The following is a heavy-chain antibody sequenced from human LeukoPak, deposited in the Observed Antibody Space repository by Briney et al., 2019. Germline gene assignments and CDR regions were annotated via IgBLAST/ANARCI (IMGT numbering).Heavy chain of an antibody. CDR3: ARVYGYGMRWSDY. CDR2: INPNSGGT. V-gene: IGHV1-2*02. Sequence: ASVKVSCKASGYTFTGYYMHWVRQAPGQGLEWMGWINPNSGGTNYAQKFQGRVTMTRDTSISTAYMELSRLRSDDTAVYYRARVYGYGMRWSDYWGQGTLVTVSS. J-gene: IGHJ4*02. D-gene: IGHD5-12*01. CDR1: GYTFTGYY.